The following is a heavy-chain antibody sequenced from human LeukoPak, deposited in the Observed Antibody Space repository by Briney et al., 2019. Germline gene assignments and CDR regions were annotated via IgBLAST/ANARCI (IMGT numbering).Heavy chain of an antibody. D-gene: IGHD6-6*01. V-gene: IGHV4-34*01. CDR2: INHSGST. Sequence: SETLSLTCAVYGGSFSGYYWSWIRQPPGKGLEWIGEINHSGSTNYNPSLKSRVTISVDTSKNQFSLKLSSVTAADTAVYYCARLDSGIAVRPFDYWGQGTLVTVSS. CDR1: GGSFSGYY. J-gene: IGHJ4*02. CDR3: ARLDSGIAVRPFDY.